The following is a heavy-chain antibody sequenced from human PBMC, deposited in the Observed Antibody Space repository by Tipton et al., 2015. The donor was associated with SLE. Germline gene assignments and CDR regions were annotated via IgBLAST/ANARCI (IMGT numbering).Heavy chain of an antibody. CDR3: ARDVEDLCLLDY. V-gene: IGHV4-30-2*04. CDR2: T. Sequence: TCYNPFLRSRVTISVDTSKNQFSLKLSSVTAADTALYYCARDVEDLCLLDYWGQGTLVTVSS. J-gene: IGHJ4*02. D-gene: IGHD2-15*01.